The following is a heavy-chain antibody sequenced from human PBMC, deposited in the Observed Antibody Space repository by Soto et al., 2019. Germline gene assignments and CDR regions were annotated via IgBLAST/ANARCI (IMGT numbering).Heavy chain of an antibody. CDR2: IYHSGST. J-gene: IGHJ5*02. CDR3: ARRKGPLTYCSGGSCENWFDP. CDR1: GGSISSGGYS. V-gene: IGHV4-30-2*01. D-gene: IGHD2-15*01. Sequence: KPSETLSLTCAVSGGSISSGGYSWSWIRQPPRKGLEWIGYIYHSGSTYYNPSLKSRVTISVDRSKNQFSLKLSSVTAADTAVYYCARRKGPLTYCSGGSCENWFDPWGQGTLVTVSS.